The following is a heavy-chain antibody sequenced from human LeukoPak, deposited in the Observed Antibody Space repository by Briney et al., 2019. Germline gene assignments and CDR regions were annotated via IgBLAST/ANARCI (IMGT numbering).Heavy chain of an antibody. CDR3: ARDRGWQQFDY. V-gene: IGHV3-7*01. D-gene: IGHD5-24*01. Sequence: GGSLRLSCAASGFTFSNAWMSWVRQAPGKGLERVANIKADGSGKYYVDSVRGRFSISRDNAKNSLYLELNSLRAEDTGVYFCARDRGWQQFDYWGQGTLVTVSS. CDR2: IKADGSGK. CDR1: GFTFSNAW. J-gene: IGHJ4*01.